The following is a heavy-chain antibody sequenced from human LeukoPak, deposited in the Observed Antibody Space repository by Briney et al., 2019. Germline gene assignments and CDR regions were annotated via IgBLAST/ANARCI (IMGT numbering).Heavy chain of an antibody. D-gene: IGHD1-26*01. CDR2: INPSGGST. V-gene: IGHV1-46*01. J-gene: IGHJ5*02. CDR3: ARAQAWDASDPNWFDP. CDR1: GYTFTSYY. Sequence: ASVTVPCKASGYTFTSYYMHWARQAPGQGLEWMGIINPSGGSTSYAQKFQGRVTMIRDTSTSTVYMELSSLRSEDTAVYYCARAQAWDASDPNWFDPWGQGSLVIVSS.